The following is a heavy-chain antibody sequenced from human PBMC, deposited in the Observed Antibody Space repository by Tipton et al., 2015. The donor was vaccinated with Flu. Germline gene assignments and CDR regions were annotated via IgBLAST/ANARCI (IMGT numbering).Heavy chain of an antibody. J-gene: IGHJ4*02. V-gene: IGHV3-30*02. Sequence: SLRLSCAASGFTFSSYVMHWVSQAPGKGLEWVSLLQNDGSKKYDADSVKGRFTISRDNSRNTLYLQLNSLRAEDTAVYYCAKRQGGVNWGQGTLVTVSS. CDR2: LQNDGSKK. D-gene: IGHD2-21*01. CDR1: GFTFSSYV. CDR3: AKRQGGVN.